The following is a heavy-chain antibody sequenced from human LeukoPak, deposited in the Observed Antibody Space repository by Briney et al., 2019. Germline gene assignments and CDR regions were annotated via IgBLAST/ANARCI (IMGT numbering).Heavy chain of an antibody. D-gene: IGHD3-10*01. CDR3: ARDYHCSGSGSYYNRAFDI. CDR2: IIPIFGTG. Sequence: SVKVSCKASRGTFNNYAISWVRQAPGQGLEWMGGIIPIFGTGNYAQKFQGRVTITADESTSTAYMELSSLRSEDTAVYFCARDYHCSGSGSYYNRAFDIWGQGTVVTVSS. J-gene: IGHJ3*02. CDR1: RGTFNNYA. V-gene: IGHV1-69*13.